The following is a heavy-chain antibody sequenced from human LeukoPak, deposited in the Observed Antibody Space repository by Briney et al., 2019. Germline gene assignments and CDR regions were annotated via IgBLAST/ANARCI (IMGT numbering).Heavy chain of an antibody. J-gene: IGHJ4*02. CDR1: GYTFTSYD. CDR3: ARGPTYYDFWSGYPTPLYYFDY. D-gene: IGHD3-3*01. CDR2: MNPNSGNT. V-gene: IGHV1-8*01. Sequence: ASVKVSCKASGYTFTSYDINWVRQATGQGLEGMGLMNPNSGNTGYAQKFQGRVTMTRNTSKIPAYMELSSLRSEDTAVYYCARGPTYYDFWSGYPTPLYYFDYWGQGTLVTVSS.